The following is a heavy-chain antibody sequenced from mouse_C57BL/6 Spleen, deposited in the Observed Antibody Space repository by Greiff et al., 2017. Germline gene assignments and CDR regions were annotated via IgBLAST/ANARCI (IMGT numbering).Heavy chain of an antibody. J-gene: IGHJ3*01. CDR1: GYSITSGYY. CDR2: ISYDGSN. D-gene: IGHD1-1*01. Sequence: EVKLQESGPGLVKPSQSLSLTCSVTGYSITSGYYWNWIRQFPGNKLEWMGYISYDGSNNYNPSLKNRISITRDTSKNQFFLKLNSVTTEVTATYYCARAFYYYGSSSAWFAYWGQGTLVTVSA. CDR3: ARAFYYYGSSSAWFAY. V-gene: IGHV3-6*01.